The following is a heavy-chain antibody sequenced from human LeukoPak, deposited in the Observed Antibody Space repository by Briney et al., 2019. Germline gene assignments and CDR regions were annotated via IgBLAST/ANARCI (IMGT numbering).Heavy chain of an antibody. D-gene: IGHD7-27*01. J-gene: IGHJ4*02. Sequence: SETLSLTCTVSGGSISSSSYYWRWIRQPPGKGLEWIGSIYYSGSTYYNPSLKSRVTISVDTSKNQFSLKLSSVTAADTAVYYCATVRSNWGWSGVYWGQGTLVTVSS. V-gene: IGHV4-39*01. CDR1: GGSISSSSYY. CDR2: IYYSGST. CDR3: ATVRSNWGWSGVY.